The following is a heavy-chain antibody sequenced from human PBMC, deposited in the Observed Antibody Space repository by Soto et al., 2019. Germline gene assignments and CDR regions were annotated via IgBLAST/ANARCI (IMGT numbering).Heavy chain of an antibody. V-gene: IGHV3-33*01. CDR2: IWYDGSNK. CDR3: AREKRAYCGGDCYSFVFDY. Sequence: QVQLVESGGGVVQPGRSLRLSCAASGFTFSSYGMHWVRQAPGKGLEWVAVIWYDGSNKYYADSVKGRFTISRDNSKNTLYLQMNSLRAEDTAVDYCAREKRAYCGGDCYSFVFDYWGQGTLVTVSS. D-gene: IGHD2-21*02. J-gene: IGHJ4*02. CDR1: GFTFSSYG.